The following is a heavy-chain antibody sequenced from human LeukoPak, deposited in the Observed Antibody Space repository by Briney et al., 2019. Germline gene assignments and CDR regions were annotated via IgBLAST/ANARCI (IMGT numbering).Heavy chain of an antibody. V-gene: IGHV3-53*01. CDR1: GFTVSSNY. D-gene: IGHD5/OR15-5a*01. Sequence: GGSLRLSCAASGFTVSSNYMSWVRQAPGKGLEWVSVIYSGGSTYYADSVKGRFTISRDSSKNTLYLQMNSLRAEDTAVYYCARDSLGMSTLDSWGQGTLVTVSS. CDR2: IYSGGST. J-gene: IGHJ4*02. CDR3: ARDSLGMSTLDS.